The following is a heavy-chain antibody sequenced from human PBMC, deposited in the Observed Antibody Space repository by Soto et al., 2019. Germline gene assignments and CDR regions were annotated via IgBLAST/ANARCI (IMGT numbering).Heavy chain of an antibody. D-gene: IGHD3-3*01. J-gene: IGHJ6*02. Sequence: GGSLRLSCTASGFTFSSSAMSWVRQAPGRGLEWVSGISGSGAGTYYADSVKGRFTISRDNSKNTLYLQMSDLRAEDAAVYYCAKGPTVFGAVISFDYYYGMYVWGQGTPVTVSS. CDR2: ISGSGAGT. V-gene: IGHV3-23*01. CDR1: GFTFSSSA. CDR3: AKGPTVFGAVISFDYYYGMYV.